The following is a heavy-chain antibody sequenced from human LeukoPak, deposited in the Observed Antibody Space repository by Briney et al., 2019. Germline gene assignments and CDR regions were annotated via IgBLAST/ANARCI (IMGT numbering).Heavy chain of an antibody. CDR1: GFTFSSYA. CDR2: ISYDGSNK. J-gene: IGHJ5*02. Sequence: GGSLRLSCAASGFTFSSYAMHWVRQAPGKGLEWVAVISYDGSNKYYADSVKGRITLSRDSSRNTLYLQMNDLRVEDTAVYYCAGDTHSSSWYDHWGQGTLVTVSS. CDR3: AGDTHSSSWYDH. D-gene: IGHD6-19*01. V-gene: IGHV3-30*14.